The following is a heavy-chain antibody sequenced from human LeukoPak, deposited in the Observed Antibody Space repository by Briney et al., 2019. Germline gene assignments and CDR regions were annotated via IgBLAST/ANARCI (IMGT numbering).Heavy chain of an antibody. D-gene: IGHD6-19*01. Sequence: SGGSLRLSCAASGFTVSSNYMSWVRQAPGKGLEWVALISNGGSSKYYADSVKGRFTVSRDNSKNTLYLQMNTLRTEDTAVYYCARDGAVAGDGAWYYWGQGTLVTVSS. CDR3: ARDGAVAGDGAWYY. J-gene: IGHJ4*02. V-gene: IGHV3-30-3*01. CDR1: GFTVSSNY. CDR2: ISNGGSSK.